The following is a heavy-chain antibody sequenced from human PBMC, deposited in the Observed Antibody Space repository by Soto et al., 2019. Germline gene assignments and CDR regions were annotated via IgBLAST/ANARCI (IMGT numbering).Heavy chain of an antibody. CDR2: IWYDGNQK. Sequence: HPGGSLRLSCAASGFTFSLSGMHWVRQAPGKGLEWVAVIWYDGNQKYYADSVKGRFTISRDTSKNTLYLEMNSLRAEDTAVYYCARGISTTLVNWFDPWGQGTLVTVS. CDR1: GFTFSLSG. D-gene: IGHD1-1*01. CDR3: ARGISTTLVNWFDP. J-gene: IGHJ5*02. V-gene: IGHV3-33*01.